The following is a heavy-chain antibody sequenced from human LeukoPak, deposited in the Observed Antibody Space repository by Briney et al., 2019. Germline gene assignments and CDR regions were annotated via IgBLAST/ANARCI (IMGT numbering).Heavy chain of an antibody. CDR1: GFTFSSYW. CDR3: AREDSSSPSPHFDY. CDR2: INHNGSVN. J-gene: IGHJ4*02. Sequence: GGSLRLSCAASGFTFSSYWMNWARQAPGKGLEWVASINHNGSVNYYVDSVKGRFTISRDNAKNSLYLQMSNLRAEDTAVYYCAREDSSSPSPHFDYWGQGTLVTVSS. D-gene: IGHD6-6*01. V-gene: IGHV3-7*01.